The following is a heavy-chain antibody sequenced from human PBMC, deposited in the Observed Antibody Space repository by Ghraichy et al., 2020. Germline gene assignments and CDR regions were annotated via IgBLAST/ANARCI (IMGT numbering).Heavy chain of an antibody. J-gene: IGHJ4*02. CDR2: IQEDGSEK. Sequence: GGSLRLSCAASGFTFNRYWMSWVRRAAGKGLEWVANIQEDGSEKNYADSVKGRFTISRANPKNLLYLEMSSLRAEDTAVYYCPGDPPWGAEEWGCFDYWGPGTMVAVSS. V-gene: IGHV3-7*03. CDR1: GFTFNRYW. CDR3: PGDPPWGAEEWGCFDY. D-gene: IGHD3-3*01.